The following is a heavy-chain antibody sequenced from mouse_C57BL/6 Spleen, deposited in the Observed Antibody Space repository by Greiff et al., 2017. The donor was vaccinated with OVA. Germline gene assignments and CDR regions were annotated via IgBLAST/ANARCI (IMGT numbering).Heavy chain of an antibody. CDR2: INPNNGGT. V-gene: IGHV1-26*01. D-gene: IGHD2-3*01. CDR1: GYTFTDYY. J-gene: IGHJ2*01. CDR3: ARWLLPYYFDY. Sequence: EVQLQQSGPELVKPGASVKISCKASGYTFTDYYMNWVKQSHGKSLEWIGDINPNNGGTSYNQKFKGKATLTVDKSSSTAYMELRSLTSEDSAVYYCARWLLPYYFDYWGQGTTLTVSS.